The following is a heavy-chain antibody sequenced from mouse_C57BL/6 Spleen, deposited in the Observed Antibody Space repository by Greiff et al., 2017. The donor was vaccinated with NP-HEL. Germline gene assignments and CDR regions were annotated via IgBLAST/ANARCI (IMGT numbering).Heavy chain of an antibody. CDR1: GYTFTDYY. V-gene: IGHV1-26*01. CDR2: INPNNGGT. D-gene: IGHD2-12*01. J-gene: IGHJ4*01. CDR3: DFYLTTYAMDY. Sequence: EVQLQQSGPELVKPGASVKISCKASGYTFTDYYMNWVKQSHGKSLEWIGDINPNNGGTSYNQKFKGKATLTVDKSSSTAYMELRSLTSEDSAVYYCDFYLTTYAMDYWGQGTSVTVSS.